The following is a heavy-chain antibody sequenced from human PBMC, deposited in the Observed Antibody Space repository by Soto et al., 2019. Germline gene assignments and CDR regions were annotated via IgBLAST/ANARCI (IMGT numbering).Heavy chain of an antibody. V-gene: IGHV3-30-3*01. CDR3: AKDDFTDRGNDYFDY. J-gene: IGHJ4*02. Sequence: VGSLRLSCAASGFTFKIYALHWVRQAPGKGLEWVSVISFDGDKKYYADSVKGRFTISRDNFKNTLYLQLNSLRFEDTAVYYCAKDDFTDRGNDYFDYWGPGTLVTVSS. D-gene: IGHD2-15*01. CDR2: ISFDGDKK. CDR1: GFTFKIYA.